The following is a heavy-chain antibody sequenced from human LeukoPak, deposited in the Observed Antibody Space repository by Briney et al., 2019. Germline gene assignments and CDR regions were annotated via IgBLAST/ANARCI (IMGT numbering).Heavy chain of an antibody. Sequence: SVKVSCKASGGTFSSYAISWVRQAPGQGLEWMGGIIPIFGTANYAQKFQGRVTITADESTSTAYMELSSLRSEDTAVYYCARAPPLYDSSGYMNDAFDIWGQGTMVTVSS. CDR1: GGTFSSYA. CDR2: IIPIFGTA. CDR3: ARAPPLYDSSGYMNDAFDI. J-gene: IGHJ3*02. D-gene: IGHD3-22*01. V-gene: IGHV1-69*13.